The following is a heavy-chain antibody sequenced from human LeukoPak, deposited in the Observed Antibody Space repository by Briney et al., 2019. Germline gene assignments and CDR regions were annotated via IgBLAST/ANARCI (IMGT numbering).Heavy chain of an antibody. Sequence: SETLSLTCAVYGGSFSGYYWSWIRQPPGKGLEWIGEINHSGSTNYNPSLKSRVTISVDTSKNQFSLKLSSVTAADTAVYYCARVKWELIVGRSKEFDYWGQGTLVTVSS. D-gene: IGHD1-26*01. CDR1: GGSFSGYY. V-gene: IGHV4-34*01. J-gene: IGHJ4*02. CDR3: ARVKWELIVGRSKEFDY. CDR2: INHSGST.